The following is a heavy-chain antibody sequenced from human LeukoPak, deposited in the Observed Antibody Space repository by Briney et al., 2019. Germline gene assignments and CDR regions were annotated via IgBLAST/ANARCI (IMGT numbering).Heavy chain of an antibody. Sequence: ASVKVSCKASGYTFTSYDINWVRQATGQGLEWMGWMNPNSGNTGYAQKFQDRVTMTRNTSISTAYMELSSLRSEDTAVYYCARIAVNRVVPPWWGQGTLVTVSS. V-gene: IGHV1-8*01. CDR2: MNPNSGNT. CDR1: GYTFTSYD. J-gene: IGHJ4*02. CDR3: ARIAVNRVVPPW. D-gene: IGHD2-2*01.